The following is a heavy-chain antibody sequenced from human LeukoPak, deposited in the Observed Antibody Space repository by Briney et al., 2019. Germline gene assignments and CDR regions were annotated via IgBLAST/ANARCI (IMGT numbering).Heavy chain of an antibody. CDR3: AKGVLRSSPDY. CDR2: IRGSGGSNT. V-gene: IGHV3-23*01. CDR1: GFTFSTYA. J-gene: IGHJ4*02. Sequence: GGSLRLSCAASGFTFSTYAMSWVRQAPGKGLEWVSSIRGSGGSNTYYADSVQCRFTISRDNSKNTLYLQMNTLRAEDTAVYYCAKGVLRSSPDYWGQGTLVTVSS. D-gene: IGHD5-12*01.